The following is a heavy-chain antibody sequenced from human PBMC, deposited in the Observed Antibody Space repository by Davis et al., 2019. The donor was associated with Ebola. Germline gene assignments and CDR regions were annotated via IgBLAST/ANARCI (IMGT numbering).Heavy chain of an antibody. V-gene: IGHV3-64*04. CDR2: ISTTGGAT. J-gene: IGHJ6*02. CDR1: GFTFSDSA. Sequence: GESLKISCSASGFTFSDSAMHWVRQAPGEGLEYLSSISTTGGATFYADSVKGRFTISRDNAKNSLYLQMNSLRAEDTAVYYCARAGPDYYDSSGPLPYGMDVWGQGTTVTVSS. D-gene: IGHD3-22*01. CDR3: ARAGPDYYDSSGPLPYGMDV.